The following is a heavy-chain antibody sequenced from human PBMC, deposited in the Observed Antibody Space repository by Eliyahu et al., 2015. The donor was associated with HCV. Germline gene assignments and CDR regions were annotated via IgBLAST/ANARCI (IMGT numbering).Heavy chain of an antibody. CDR3: ARETYYFDRTPNSHFARAFDI. J-gene: IGHJ3*02. Sequence: EVQLVESGGGLAQPGRSLRLSCTASGLTFDDYAMSWFRQAPGRGLEWVGFIGSRVHGETTEYAASVKGRFTISKDVSKTIAYLQMNSLKIEDTAMYFCARETYYFDRTPNSHFARAFDIWGQGTKVTVSS. V-gene: IGHV3-49*03. CDR1: GLTFDDYA. D-gene: IGHD3-22*01. CDR2: IGSRVHGETT.